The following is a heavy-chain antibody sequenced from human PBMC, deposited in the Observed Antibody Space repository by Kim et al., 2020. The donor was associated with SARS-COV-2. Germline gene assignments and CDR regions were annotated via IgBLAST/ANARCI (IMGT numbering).Heavy chain of an antibody. CDR2: ISGNTDHI. CDR1: GFTFGGYA. D-gene: IGHD3-10*01. Sequence: GGSLRLSCAASGFTFGGYAMSWVRQAPGKGLEWVSGISGNTDHIYYADSVKGRFTISRDNSKNTVYLQMSSLRAEDTAVYYCAKKGGFAGWTYGLDHWGQGTLVIVSS. J-gene: IGHJ4*02. CDR3: AKKGGFAGWTYGLDH. V-gene: IGHV3-23*01.